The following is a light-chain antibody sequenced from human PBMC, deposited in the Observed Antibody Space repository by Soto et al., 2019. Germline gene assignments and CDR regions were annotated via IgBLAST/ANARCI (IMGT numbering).Light chain of an antibody. Sequence: EIVMTQSPGTLSLSPGERATLSCRASQSVSSNLAWYQQIPGQAPRLLIYCASTRATGIPARFSGRGSGTEFTLAISSLQSEDFAVYYCQQYNDWPQTFGLGTKVEIK. CDR1: QSVSSN. J-gene: IGKJ1*01. CDR2: CAS. CDR3: QQYNDWPQT. V-gene: IGKV3-15*01.